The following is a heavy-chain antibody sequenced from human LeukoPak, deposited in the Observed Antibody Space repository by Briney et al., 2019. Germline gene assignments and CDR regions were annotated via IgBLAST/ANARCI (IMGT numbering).Heavy chain of an antibody. Sequence: GSLRLSCAASGFTFSSYGMHWVRQPPGKGLEWIGEINHSGSTNYNPSLKSRVTISVDTSKNQFSLKLSSVTAADTAVYYCARRGLGYWGQGTLVTVSS. J-gene: IGHJ4*02. CDR2: INHSGST. CDR1: GFTFSSYG. V-gene: IGHV4-34*01. D-gene: IGHD3-10*01. CDR3: ARRGLGY.